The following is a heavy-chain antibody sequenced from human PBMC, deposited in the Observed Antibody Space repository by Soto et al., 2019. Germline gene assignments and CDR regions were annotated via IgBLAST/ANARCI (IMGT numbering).Heavy chain of an antibody. CDR3: ARDRTPKYYYYGMDF. J-gene: IGHJ6*02. CDR2: ISAYNGNT. Sequence: GASVKVSCKASGYTFTSYGISWVRQAPGQGLEWMGWISAYNGNTNYAQKLQGRVTMTTDTSTGTAYMELRSLRSDDTAVYYCARDRTPKYYYYGMDFWGQGTTVTVSS. V-gene: IGHV1-18*01. CDR1: GYTFTSYG.